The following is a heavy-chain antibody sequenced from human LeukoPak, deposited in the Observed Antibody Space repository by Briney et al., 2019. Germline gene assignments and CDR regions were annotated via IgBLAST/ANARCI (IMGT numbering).Heavy chain of an antibody. Sequence: SETLSLTCTVSGASISNYYWSWIRQPAAKGLEWIGRISFSGSTDYNPSLKSRVTISVDTSKNQFSLKLSSVTAADTAVYYCARGPTTVTRAFDYWGQGTLVTVSS. CDR2: ISFSGST. V-gene: IGHV4-4*07. CDR1: GASISNYY. J-gene: IGHJ4*02. CDR3: ARGPTTVTRAFDY. D-gene: IGHD4-17*01.